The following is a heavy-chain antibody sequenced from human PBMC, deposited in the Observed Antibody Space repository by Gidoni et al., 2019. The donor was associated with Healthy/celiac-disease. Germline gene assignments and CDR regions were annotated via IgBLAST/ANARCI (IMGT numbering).Heavy chain of an antibody. J-gene: IGHJ3*02. CDR3: ARHGRIAAASDAFDI. V-gene: IGHV5-51*01. CDR2: IYPGDSDT. Sequence: EVQLVQSGAAVKKPGESLKISCKGSGYSFTSYWIGWVRQMPGKGLEWMGIIYPGDSDTRYSPSFQGQVTISADKSISTAYLQWSSLKASDTAMYYCARHGRIAAASDAFDIWGQGTMVTVSS. CDR1: GYSFTSYW. D-gene: IGHD6-13*01.